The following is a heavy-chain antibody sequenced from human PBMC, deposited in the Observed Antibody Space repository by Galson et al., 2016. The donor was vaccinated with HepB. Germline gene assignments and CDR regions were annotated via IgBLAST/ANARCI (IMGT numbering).Heavy chain of an antibody. D-gene: IGHD2/OR15-2a*01. CDR2: INFSSGYI. CDR3: VREQYPTDAFDI. CDR1: GFSFSDSS. Sequence: SLRLSCAASGFSFSDSSMNWVRQAPGKGPEWVSSINFSSGYIHYADSVRGRFTISRDNARNSLYLQMNSLRAEDTAAYYCVREQYPTDAFDIWGPGTMVIVSS. J-gene: IGHJ3*02. V-gene: IGHV3-21*01.